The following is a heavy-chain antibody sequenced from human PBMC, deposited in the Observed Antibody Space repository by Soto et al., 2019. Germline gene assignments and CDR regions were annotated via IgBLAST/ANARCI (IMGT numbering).Heavy chain of an antibody. CDR3: VTNYGSGSAPFDY. J-gene: IGHJ4*02. CDR1: VDTFIFYA. Sequence: QVQLVQSGAELKKPGSSVKVSCTASVDTFIFYAMNWVRQAPGQGPEWMGRIIPMVRVANYAQKFQGRVTIIADKSTSTSYMVLSSLRSEDTAVYYCVTNYGSGSAPFDYWGQGTLVTVSS. CDR2: IIPMVRVA. V-gene: IGHV1-69*02. D-gene: IGHD3-10*01.